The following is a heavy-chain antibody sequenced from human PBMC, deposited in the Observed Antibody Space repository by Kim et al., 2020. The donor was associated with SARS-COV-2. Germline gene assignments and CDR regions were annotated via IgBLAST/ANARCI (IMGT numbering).Heavy chain of an antibody. V-gene: IGHV4-61*01. CDR1: GASVTSGNYY. CDR2: IYYSGTT. CDR3: ARSYCTDTRCHEGFYYYYGRDV. Sequence: SETLSLTCSVSGASVTSGNYYWSWIRQPHGKGLEWIGYIYYSGTTNYNPSLKSRVTMSVNTSKNQFSLKLRSVTAADTAVYFCARSYCTDTRCHEGFYYYYGRDVWGQGTTVTVSS. J-gene: IGHJ6*02. D-gene: IGHD2-2*01.